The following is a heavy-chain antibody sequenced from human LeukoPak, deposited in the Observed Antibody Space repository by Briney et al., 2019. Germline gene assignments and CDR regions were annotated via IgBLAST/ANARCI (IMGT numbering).Heavy chain of an antibody. D-gene: IGHD4-17*01. CDR1: GYTFTGYY. CDR3: ASIEMTTVATMPFDY. CDR2: INPNSGGT. V-gene: IGHV1-2*02. J-gene: IGHJ4*02. Sequence: ASVTVSCKASGYTFTGYYMHWVRQAPGQGLEWMGWINPNSGGTNYAQKFQGRVTMTRDTSISTAYMELSRLRSDDTAVYYCASIEMTTVATMPFDYRGQGNLVTVSS.